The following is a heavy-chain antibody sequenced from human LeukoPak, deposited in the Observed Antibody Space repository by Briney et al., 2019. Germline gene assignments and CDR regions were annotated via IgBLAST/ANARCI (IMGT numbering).Heavy chain of an antibody. Sequence: AGGSLRLSCAASGFTFSRYWMHWVRQAPGKGLVWVSGIDSDGHTTFYADYVKGRFTISRDNAKNSLYLQMNSLRAEDTAVYYCARDSRWLVDYWGQGTLVTVSS. CDR3: ARDSRWLVDY. V-gene: IGHV3-74*01. J-gene: IGHJ4*02. CDR1: GFTFSRYW. CDR2: IDSDGHTT. D-gene: IGHD6-19*01.